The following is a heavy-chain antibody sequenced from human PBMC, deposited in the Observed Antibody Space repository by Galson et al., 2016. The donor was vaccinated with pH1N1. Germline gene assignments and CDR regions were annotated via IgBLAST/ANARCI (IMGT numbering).Heavy chain of an antibody. CDR3: AKDNLRDDFWVNYQYGLEV. J-gene: IGHJ6*02. CDR2: ISGRDGST. D-gene: IGHD3-3*01. Sequence: LRLSCAASGFTFATYGMSWVRQAPGKGLEWVGLISGRDGSTEYRDSVKGRFTISRDNSKNTWYPQMNSLRAEDTAIYYCAKDNLRDDFWVNYQYGLEVWGQGTTVTVSS. V-gene: IGHV3-23*01. CDR1: GFTFATYG.